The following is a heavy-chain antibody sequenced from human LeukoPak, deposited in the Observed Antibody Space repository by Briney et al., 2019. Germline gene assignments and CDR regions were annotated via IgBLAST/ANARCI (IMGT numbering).Heavy chain of an antibody. V-gene: IGHV4-61*05. D-gene: IGHD3-10*02. CDR2: IYYSGST. CDR3: ARHNDYYVVGGMDV. CDR1: GGSVSSSSYY. Sequence: SETLSLTCTVSGGSVSSSSYYWGWIRQPPGKGLEWIGYIYYSGSTNYNPSLKSRVTISVDTSKNQFSLKLSSVTAAGTAVYYCARHNDYYVVGGMDVWGQGTTVTVSS. J-gene: IGHJ6*02.